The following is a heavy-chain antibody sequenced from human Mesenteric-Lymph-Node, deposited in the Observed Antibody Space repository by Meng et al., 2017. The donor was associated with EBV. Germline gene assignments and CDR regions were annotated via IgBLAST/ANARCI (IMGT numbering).Heavy chain of an antibody. V-gene: IGHV1-3*01. J-gene: IGHJ6*02. D-gene: IGHD2-8*02. Sequence: VHLVQSGAGVKKPGASVKVSCKASGFTFSNFGMHWVRQAPGQSLEWMGWINAGSGDTKYSQKFQGRVTFSRNTSASTVYMELSSLRSEDTAVFFCARTGGGFYYAMDVWGQGTTVTVSS. CDR1: GFTFSNFG. CDR3: ARTGGGFYYAMDV. CDR2: INAGSGDT.